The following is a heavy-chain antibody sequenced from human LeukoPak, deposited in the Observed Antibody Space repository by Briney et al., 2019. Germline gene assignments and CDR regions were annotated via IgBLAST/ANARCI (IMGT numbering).Heavy chain of an antibody. V-gene: IGHV3-23*01. CDR1: GFTFSSYA. CDR3: AKDKTLGGYCSSTSCPGNWFDP. CDR2: ISGSGGST. Sequence: GGSLRLSCAASGFTFSSYAMSWVRQAPGKGLEWVSAISGSGGSTYYADSVKGRFTISRDNSKNARYLQMNSLRAKDTAVYYCAKDKTLGGYCSSTSCPGNWFDPWGQGTLVTVSS. D-gene: IGHD2-2*01. J-gene: IGHJ5*02.